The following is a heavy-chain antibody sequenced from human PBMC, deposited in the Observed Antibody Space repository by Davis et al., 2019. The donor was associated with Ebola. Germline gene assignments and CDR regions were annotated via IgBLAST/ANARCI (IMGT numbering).Heavy chain of an antibody. J-gene: IGHJ4*02. V-gene: IGHV1-46*01. D-gene: IGHD3-3*01. CDR3: AKGELRFPVDY. CDR1: GYTFTSYY. CDR2: INPSGGST. Sequence: AASVKVSCKASGYTFTSYYMHWVRQAPGQGLEWMGIINPSGGSTSYAQKFQGRVTMTRDTSKSTVYMELSSLRSEDTDVYYCAKGELRFPVDYWGQGTPVTVSS.